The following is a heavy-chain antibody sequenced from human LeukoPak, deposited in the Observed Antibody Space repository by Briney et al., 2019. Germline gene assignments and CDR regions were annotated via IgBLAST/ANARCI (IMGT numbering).Heavy chain of an antibody. J-gene: IGHJ4*02. CDR2: ISGGSSGST. CDR1: GFTFSDYA. V-gene: IGHV3-23*01. D-gene: IGHD3-9*01. Sequence: GGSLRLSCAASGFTFSDYAMSWVRQAPGKGLEWLSVISGGSSGSTYYADSVTGRFTVSRDNSKNTVDLQMNSLRAEDTAVYYCARVEDYDILTGFDYWGQGTLVTVSS. CDR3: ARVEDYDILTGFDY.